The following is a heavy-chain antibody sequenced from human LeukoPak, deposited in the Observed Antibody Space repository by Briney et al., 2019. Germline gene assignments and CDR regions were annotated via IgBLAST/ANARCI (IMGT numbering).Heavy chain of an antibody. CDR1: GFSLSAYN. J-gene: IGHJ4*02. V-gene: IGHV3-48*01. CDR3: ARGEDGTGDYRPTYFDS. CDR2: ISSSSATI. D-gene: IGHD4-17*01. Sequence: GGSLRLSCEGSGFSLSAYNMNWVRQAPGKGLESVSYISSSSATIFYADSVKGRFTISRDNAKNSLYLQMNSLRPEDTAVYFCARGEDGTGDYRPTYFDSWGQGTLVTVSS.